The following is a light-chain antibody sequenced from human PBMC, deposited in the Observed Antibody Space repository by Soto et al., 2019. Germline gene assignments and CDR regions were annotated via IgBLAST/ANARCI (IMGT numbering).Light chain of an antibody. J-gene: IGKJ1*01. CDR3: QQSYSTPRT. Sequence: DIQMTQSPSSLSASVGDRVAITCRASQSIRTYLNCYHQKPGEAPKVLISAASNLQSGVPSRFSGSGSGTDFTLTISSLQPEDFGTYYCQQSYSTPRTFGQGTKVHI. CDR1: QSIRTY. V-gene: IGKV1-39*01. CDR2: AAS.